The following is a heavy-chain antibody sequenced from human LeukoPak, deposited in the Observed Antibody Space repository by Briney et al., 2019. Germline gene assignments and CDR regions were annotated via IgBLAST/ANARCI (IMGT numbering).Heavy chain of an antibody. J-gene: IGHJ1*01. CDR3: AKVQYDVGSAGNYVGPLES. D-gene: IGHD2-15*01. CDR1: GFTFSHHW. Sequence: PGGSLRLSCAPSGFTFSHHWMTWVRHAPGKGLEWVPSTKGDGRDEDYADSVRARFTISRDNANNTLYLQMSSLRAEDTAVYYCAKVQYDVGSAGNYVGPLESWGQGTLVTVSS. CDR2: TKGDGRDE. V-gene: IGHV3-7*01.